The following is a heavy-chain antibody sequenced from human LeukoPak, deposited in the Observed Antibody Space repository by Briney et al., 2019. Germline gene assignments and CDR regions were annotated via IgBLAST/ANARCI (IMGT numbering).Heavy chain of an antibody. J-gene: IGHJ3*02. CDR3: AKSRLASGSYFRYAFDI. Sequence: GGSQRLSCAASGFTFSSYWMSWVRQAPGKGLEWVANIKQDGSEKYYVDSVKGRFIISRDNAKNSLYLQMNSLRAEDTAVYYCAKSRLASGSYFRYAFDIWGQGTMVTVSS. CDR2: IKQDGSEK. CDR1: GFTFSSYW. V-gene: IGHV3-7*03. D-gene: IGHD1-26*01.